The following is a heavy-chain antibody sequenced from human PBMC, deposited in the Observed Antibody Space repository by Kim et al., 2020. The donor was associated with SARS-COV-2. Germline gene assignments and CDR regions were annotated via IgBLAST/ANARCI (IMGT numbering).Heavy chain of an antibody. CDR1: GGSFSGYY. D-gene: IGHD2-8*02. J-gene: IGHJ4*02. V-gene: IGHV4-34*01. Sequence: SETLSLTCAVYGGSFSGYYWTWIRQPPGKGLVWIGEINNSRRTHYHPSLKCRVTMSVETSMNQFSLKLTSVTVPDTAVYYCARGHTADDSTGPDFWGQGTPACVSS. CDR2: INNSRRT. CDR3: ARGHTADDSTGPDF.